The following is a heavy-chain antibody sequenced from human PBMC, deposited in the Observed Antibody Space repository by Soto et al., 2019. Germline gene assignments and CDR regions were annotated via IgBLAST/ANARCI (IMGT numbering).Heavy chain of an antibody. D-gene: IGHD6-13*01. J-gene: IGHJ5*02. Sequence: ASETLSLTCTVSGVSISSSSYYWRWIRQPPGKGLEWIGEINHSGSTNYNPSLKSRVTISVDTSKNQFSLKLSSVTAADTAVYYCAREGQQQLVPPYNWFDPWGQGTLVTVSS. V-gene: IGHV4-39*07. CDR3: AREGQQQLVPPYNWFDP. CDR2: INHSGST. CDR1: GVSISSSSYY.